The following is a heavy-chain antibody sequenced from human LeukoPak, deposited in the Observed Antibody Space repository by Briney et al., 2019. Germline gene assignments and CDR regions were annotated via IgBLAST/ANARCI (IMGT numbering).Heavy chain of an antibody. CDR3: ARTRVAIFGVVIPDDAFDI. CDR1: GYTFTSYY. CDR2: INPSGGST. V-gene: IGHV1-46*01. J-gene: IGHJ3*02. Sequence: GASVKVSCKASGYTFTSYYMHWVRQAPGQGLEWMGIINPSGGSTSYAQKFQGRVTMTRDMSTSTVYMELSSLRSEDTAVYCCARTRVAIFGVVIPDDAFDIWGQGTMVTVSS. D-gene: IGHD3-3*01.